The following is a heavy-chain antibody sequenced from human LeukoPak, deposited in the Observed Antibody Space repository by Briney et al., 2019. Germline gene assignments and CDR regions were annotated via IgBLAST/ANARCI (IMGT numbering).Heavy chain of an antibody. Sequence: SVKVSCKASGGTFSSYAISWVRQAPGQGLEWIGGIIPIFGTANYAQKFQGRVTITTDESTSTAYMELSSLRSEDTAVYYCAAQRGASLHDFWSTLLFDPWGQGTLVTVSS. CDR2: IIPIFGTA. V-gene: IGHV1-69*05. D-gene: IGHD3-3*01. CDR3: AAQRGASLHDFWSTLLFDP. J-gene: IGHJ5*02. CDR1: GGTFSSYA.